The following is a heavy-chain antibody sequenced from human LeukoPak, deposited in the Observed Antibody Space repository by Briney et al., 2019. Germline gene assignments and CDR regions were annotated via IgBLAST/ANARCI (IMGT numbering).Heavy chain of an antibody. CDR1: GFTFGRYG. V-gene: IGHV3-48*02. CDR2: IVSTSTTM. D-gene: IGHD3-10*01. J-gene: IGHJ4*02. CDR3: ARGFYGSGTYLFDY. Sequence: GGSLRLSCAASGFTFGRYGMNWVRQAPGKGLEWLSYIVSTSTTMYYADSVKGRFTISRDNAKNSLYLQMNSLRDEDTAVYYCARGFYGSGTYLFDYWGQGTLVTVSS.